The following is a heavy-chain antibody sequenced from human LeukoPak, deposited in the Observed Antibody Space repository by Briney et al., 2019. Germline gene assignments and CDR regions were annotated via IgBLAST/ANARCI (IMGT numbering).Heavy chain of an antibody. V-gene: IGHV1-2*06. Sequence: GASVTVSFKASGYTFTGYYMHWVRQAPGQGLEWMGRINPNSGGTNYAQKFQCRVTMTRDTSVSTAYMELSRLRSDDTAVYYCARDYSSGWYCDYWGQGTLVTVSS. CDR2: INPNSGGT. CDR3: ARDYSSGWYCDY. CDR1: GYTFTGYY. D-gene: IGHD6-19*01. J-gene: IGHJ4*02.